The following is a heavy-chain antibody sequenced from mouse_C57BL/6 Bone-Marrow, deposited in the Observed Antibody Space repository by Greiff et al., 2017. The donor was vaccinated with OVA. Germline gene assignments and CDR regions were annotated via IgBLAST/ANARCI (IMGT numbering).Heavy chain of an antibody. J-gene: IGHJ1*03. CDR1: GYTFTDYE. CDR2: IDPETGGT. CDR3: ARGGFTTVVAEYFDV. V-gene: IGHV1-15*01. D-gene: IGHD1-1*01. Sequence: QVQLQQSGAELVRPGASVTLSCKASGYTFTDYEMHWVKQTPVHGLEWIGAIDPETGGTAYNQKFKGKAILTADKSSSTAYMELRSLTSEDSAVYYCARGGFTTVVAEYFDVWGTGTTVTVSS.